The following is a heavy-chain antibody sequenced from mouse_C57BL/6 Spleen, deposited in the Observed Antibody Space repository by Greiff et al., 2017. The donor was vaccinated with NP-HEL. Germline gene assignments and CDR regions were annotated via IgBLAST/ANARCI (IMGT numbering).Heavy chain of an antibody. V-gene: IGHV1-54*01. Sequence: VQLQQSGAELVRPGTSVKVSCKASGYAFTNYLIEWVKQRPGQGLEWIGVINPGSGGTNYNEKFKGKATLTADKSSSTAYMQLSSLTSEDSAVYFCAREVGDGNYYWGQGTTLTVSS. CDR2: INPGSGGT. D-gene: IGHD2-1*01. CDR1: GYAFTNYL. CDR3: AREVGDGNYY. J-gene: IGHJ2*01.